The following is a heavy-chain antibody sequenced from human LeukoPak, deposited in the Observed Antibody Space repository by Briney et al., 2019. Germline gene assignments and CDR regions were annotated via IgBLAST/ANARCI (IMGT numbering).Heavy chain of an antibody. CDR3: AWNGDQYYYDSSGYLAY. CDR1: GYTFTGYY. D-gene: IGHD3-22*01. CDR2: INPNSGGT. J-gene: IGHJ4*02. V-gene: IGHV1-2*02. Sequence: ASVKVSCKASGYTFTGYYMHWVRQAPGQGLEWMGWINPNSGGTNYAQKFQGRVTMTRDTSISTAYMELSRLRSDDTAVYYCAWNGDQYYYDSSGYLAYWGQGTLVTVSS.